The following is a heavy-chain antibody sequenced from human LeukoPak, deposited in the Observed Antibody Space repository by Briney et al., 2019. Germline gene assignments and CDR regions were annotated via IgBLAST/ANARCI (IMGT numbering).Heavy chain of an antibody. V-gene: IGHV3-7*01. CDR2: IKQDGSEK. J-gene: IGHJ4*02. Sequence: PGGSLRLSCAAPGFTFSSYWMSWVRQAPGKGREWVANIKQDGSEKYYVDSVKGRFTISRDNAKNSLYLQMNSLRAEDTAVYYCARDAGLGYWGQGTLVTVSS. D-gene: IGHD3-22*01. CDR1: GFTFSSYW. CDR3: ARDAGLGY.